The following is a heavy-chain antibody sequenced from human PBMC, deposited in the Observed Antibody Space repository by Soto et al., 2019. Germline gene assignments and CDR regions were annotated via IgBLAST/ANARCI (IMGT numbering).Heavy chain of an antibody. V-gene: IGHV3-23*01. J-gene: IGHJ4*02. CDR3: AKHNDILTGYSAPVFDS. Sequence: GGSLRLSCAASGFTFSSYAMSWVRQAPGKGLEWVSAISGGGGSTYYADSVKGRFTISRDNSKNTLYLQMNSLRVEDTAVYYCAKHNDILTGYSAPVFDSWGQGTLVTVSS. CDR2: ISGGGGST. D-gene: IGHD3-9*01. CDR1: GFTFSSYA.